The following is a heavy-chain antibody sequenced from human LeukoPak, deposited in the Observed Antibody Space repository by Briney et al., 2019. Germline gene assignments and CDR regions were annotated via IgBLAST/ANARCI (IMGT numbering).Heavy chain of an antibody. D-gene: IGHD2-2*01. J-gene: IGHJ5*02. CDR3: AKRGIYQNWFDP. CDR2: IEQDGSEK. Sequence: GGSLRLSCAASGFTLSSFWMSWVRQAPGKGLEWVAYIEQDGSEKYYVDSVKGRFTISRDNAKNSLYLQMNSLRAEDTAVYYCAKRGIYQNWFDPWGQGNLVTVSS. CDR1: GFTLSSFW. V-gene: IGHV3-7*01.